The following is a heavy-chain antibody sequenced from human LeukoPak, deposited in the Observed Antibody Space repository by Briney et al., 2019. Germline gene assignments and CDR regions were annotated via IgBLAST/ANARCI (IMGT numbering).Heavy chain of an antibody. D-gene: IGHD3-22*01. V-gene: IGHV4-30-4*01. CDR1: GGSISSGDYY. Sequence: SQALSLTCTVSGGSISSGDYYWSWIRQPPGKGLEWIGYISYSGSTYYSPSLKSRVTISVDTSKNQFSLKLSSVTAADTAVYYCARESLGYYDSSGYYDYWGQGTLVTVSS. CDR3: ARESLGYYDSSGYYDY. CDR2: ISYSGST. J-gene: IGHJ4*02.